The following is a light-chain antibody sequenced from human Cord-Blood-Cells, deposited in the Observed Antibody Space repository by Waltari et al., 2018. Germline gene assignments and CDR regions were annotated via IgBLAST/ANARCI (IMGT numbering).Light chain of an antibody. CDR1: SRDVGGYNY. CDR3: SSYTSSSTYWV. V-gene: IGLV2-14*01. Sequence: QSALTQPASVSGSPGQSITISCPGTSRDVGGYNYVSWYQQHPGKAPKLLLYDVSKRPSGVSNRFSGSKSGNTASLTISGLQAEDEADYYCSSYTSSSTYWVFGGGTKLTVL. J-gene: IGLJ3*02. CDR2: DVS.